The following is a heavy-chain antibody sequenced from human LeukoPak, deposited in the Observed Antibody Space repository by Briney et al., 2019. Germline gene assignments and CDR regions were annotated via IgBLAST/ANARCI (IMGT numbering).Heavy chain of an antibody. CDR2: IYYSGCT. J-gene: IGHJ4*02. D-gene: IGHD3-10*01. CDR1: GGSISSGDYY. Sequence: SETLSLTCTVSGGSISSGDYYWSWIRQPPGKGLEWIGYIYYSGCTYYNPSLKSRVTISVDTSKNQFSLKLSSVTAADTAVYYCARVTGGSGSYYSPLHYYFDYWGQGTLVTVSS. CDR3: ARVTGGSGSYYSPLHYYFDY. V-gene: IGHV4-30-4*01.